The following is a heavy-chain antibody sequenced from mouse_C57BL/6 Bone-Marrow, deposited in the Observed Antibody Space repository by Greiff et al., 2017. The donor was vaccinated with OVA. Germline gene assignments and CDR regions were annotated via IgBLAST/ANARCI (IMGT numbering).Heavy chain of an antibody. V-gene: IGHV1-76*01. J-gene: IGHJ2*01. CDR3: ASRALRSPYFDY. Sequence: QVQLQQPGAELVKPGASVKMSCKASGYTFTSYWITWVKQRPGQGLEWIARIYPGSGNTYYNEKFKGKATLTAEKSSSTAYMQLSSLTSEDSAVYFCASRALRSPYFDYWGQGTTLTVSS. D-gene: IGHD3-1*01. CDR1: GYTFTSYW. CDR2: IYPGSGNT.